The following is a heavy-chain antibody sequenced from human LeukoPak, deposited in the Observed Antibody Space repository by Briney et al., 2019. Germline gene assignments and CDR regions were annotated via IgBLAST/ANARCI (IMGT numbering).Heavy chain of an antibody. CDR1: GGSISSDSYC. CDR2: IYTSGST. CDR3: AREGALCLKLNWFDP. J-gene: IGHJ5*02. D-gene: IGHD3-16*01. Sequence: SQTLSLTCPVSGGSISSDSYCWSWIRQPAGKGLKWIARIYTSGSTNHNPSLKSRLTIARDTCKTQMSLKLRAGTAADTAVYYCAREGALCLKLNWFDPWGQGTLVTVSS. V-gene: IGHV4-61*02.